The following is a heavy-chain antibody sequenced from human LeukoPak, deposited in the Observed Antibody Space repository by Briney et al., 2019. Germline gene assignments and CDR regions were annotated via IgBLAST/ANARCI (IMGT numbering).Heavy chain of an antibody. CDR2: ISGSGGST. Sequence: PGGSLRPSCAASGLTFSSYAMSWARQPPGKGLEWDSSISGSGGSTYYADSVKGRFTISRDNSKSPLYLQLNSLRAEDTAVYYCAKDRDTQGYGDYYYYGMDVWGQGTTVTVPS. CDR1: GLTFSSYA. CDR3: AKDRDTQGYGDYYYYGMDV. V-gene: IGHV3-23*01. J-gene: IGHJ6*02. D-gene: IGHD4-17*01.